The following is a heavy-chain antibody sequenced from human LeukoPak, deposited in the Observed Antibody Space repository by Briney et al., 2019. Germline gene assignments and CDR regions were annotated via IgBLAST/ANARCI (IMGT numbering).Heavy chain of an antibody. CDR2: IRQDGSEK. D-gene: IGHD6-13*01. Sequence: GGSLRLSCAASGFIFSSYGMSWVRQAPGKGPEWVASIRQDGSEKTYVDSVKGRFTISRDNTKNSLSLQLNGLRAEDTAVYYCARDGTAAGLYFDLWGQGTLVTVSS. V-gene: IGHV3-7*01. J-gene: IGHJ4*01. CDR1: GFIFSSYG. CDR3: ARDGTAAGLYFDL.